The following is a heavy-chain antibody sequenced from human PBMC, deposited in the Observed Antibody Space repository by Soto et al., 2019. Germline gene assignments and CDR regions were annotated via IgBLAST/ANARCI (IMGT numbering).Heavy chain of an antibody. Sequence: SETLSLTCTVSGGSISSYYWSWIRQPPGKGLEWIGYIYYSGSTNYNPSLKSRVTISVDTSKNQFSLKLSSVTTADTAVYYCARHADRYYYGSGSHPTFDYWGQGTLVTVSS. D-gene: IGHD3-10*01. CDR3: ARHADRYYYGSGSHPTFDY. CDR1: GGSISSYY. V-gene: IGHV4-59*08. J-gene: IGHJ4*02. CDR2: IYYSGST.